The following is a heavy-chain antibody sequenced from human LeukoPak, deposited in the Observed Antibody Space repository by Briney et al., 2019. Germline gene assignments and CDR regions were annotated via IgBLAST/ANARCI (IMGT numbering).Heavy chain of an antibody. CDR1: GFTFGDYG. Sequence: GGSLRLSCIASGFTFGDYGLSWVRQAPGKGLEGVGLIRSKAYGGTTDYAASVAGRFTISRDDSKTVAYLQMNSLKTEDTAVYYCTRYGPDSSGYYGLGYYYGMDVWGQGTTVTVSS. J-gene: IGHJ6*02. CDR3: TRYGPDSSGYYGLGYYYGMDV. D-gene: IGHD3-22*01. V-gene: IGHV3-49*04. CDR2: IRSKAYGGTT.